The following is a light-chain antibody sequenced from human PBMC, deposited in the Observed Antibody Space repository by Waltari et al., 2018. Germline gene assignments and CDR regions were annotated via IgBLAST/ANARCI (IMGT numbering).Light chain of an antibody. CDR2: QED. J-gene: IGLJ2*01. CDR1: ELGNKF. Sequence: SYELSQPPSESGSPGQPAVIPCSGAELGNKFVWWYQQKPGQSPVLVLFQEDKRPSGIPERFSGSNAGTRATLIIVGTQPMDEADYYCQAWDRTTAVFGGGTKLTVL. V-gene: IGLV3-1*01. CDR3: QAWDRTTAV.